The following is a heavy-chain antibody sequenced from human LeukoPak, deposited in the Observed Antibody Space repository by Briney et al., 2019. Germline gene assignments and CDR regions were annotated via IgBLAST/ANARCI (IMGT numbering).Heavy chain of an antibody. V-gene: IGHV3-53*01. CDR1: GFTVSSNY. D-gene: IGHD6-19*01. CDR2: IYSGGST. Sequence: GGSLRLSCAASGFTVSSNYMSWVRQAPGKGLEWVSVIYSGGSTYYADSVKGRFTISRDNSKNTLYLQMNSLRAEDTAVYYCAKLGAAVAGTGDYWGQGTLVTVSS. CDR3: AKLGAAVAGTGDY. J-gene: IGHJ4*02.